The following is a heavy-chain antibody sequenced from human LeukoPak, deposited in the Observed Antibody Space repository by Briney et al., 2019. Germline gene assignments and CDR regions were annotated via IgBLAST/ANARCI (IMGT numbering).Heavy chain of an antibody. Sequence: SETLSLTCTVSGGSISSGDYYWSWIRQPPGKGLEWIGYIYYSGSTYYNPSLKSRVTISVDTSKNQFSLKLSSVTAADTAVYYCASIPPPERYYYGSGSYYNWGQGTLVTVSS. J-gene: IGHJ4*02. D-gene: IGHD3-10*01. CDR2: IYYSGST. CDR3: ASIPPPERYYYGSGSYYN. V-gene: IGHV4-30-4*01. CDR1: GGSISSGDYY.